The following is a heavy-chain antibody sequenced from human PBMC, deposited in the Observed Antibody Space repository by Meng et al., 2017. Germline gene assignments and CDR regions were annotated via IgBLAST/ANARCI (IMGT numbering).Heavy chain of an antibody. D-gene: IGHD6-13*01. CDR2: IIPLLGIA. V-gene: IGHV1-69*08. J-gene: IGHJ4*02. CDR1: ATAFGCSI. CDR3: ARDGSSWFNVDY. Sequence: HLVQPLREGMIPGFPLKGSCKHSATAFGCSIISWVRHSPGQALEWMAMIIPLLGIANYAPKFQGSVTITADKSTSKAYMELSSLRSEDTAVYTCARDGSSWFNVDYWGQGTLVTVSS.